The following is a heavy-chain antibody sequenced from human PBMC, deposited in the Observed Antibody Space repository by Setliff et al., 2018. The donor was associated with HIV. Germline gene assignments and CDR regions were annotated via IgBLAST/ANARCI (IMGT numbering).Heavy chain of an antibody. J-gene: IGHJ4*02. CDR1: GVSFSGDY. D-gene: IGHD3-9*01. CDR3: ARGRDWAKTGDF. V-gene: IGHV4-34*01. CDR2: VHPSGSI. Sequence: SETLSLTFAVSGVSFSGDYWSWARQPPGKGLEWIAEVHPSGSINYNSSLKSRVAISVDTSNNQFSLTMTSVTAADTAVYYCARGRDWAKTGDFWGQGALVTVSS.